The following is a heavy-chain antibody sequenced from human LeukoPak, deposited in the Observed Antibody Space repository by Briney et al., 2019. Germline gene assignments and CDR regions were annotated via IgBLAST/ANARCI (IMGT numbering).Heavy chain of an antibody. Sequence: ASVKVSCKASGYTFSSYXXXXXRQAPGQGLEXMGWINAYNGNTNYAXNLQGRVTMTTDTSTSTAYMELRSLRSDDTAVYYCARRQGTTLNFDYWGQGTLVTVSS. CDR3: ARRQGTTLNFDY. V-gene: IGHV1-18*01. CDR2: INAYNGNT. J-gene: IGHJ4*02. CDR1: GYTFSSYX. D-gene: IGHD1-1*01.